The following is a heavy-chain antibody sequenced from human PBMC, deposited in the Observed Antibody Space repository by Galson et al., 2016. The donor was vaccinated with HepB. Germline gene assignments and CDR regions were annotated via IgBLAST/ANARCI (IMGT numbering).Heavy chain of an antibody. CDR2: ISWNSGTI. V-gene: IGHV3-9*01. CDR3: AKDMSIFGVVITHSGGGLDV. Sequence: SLRLSCAASGFTLDDYAMHWVRQAPGKGLEWISGISWNSGTIIYADSVKGRFTISRDNAKNSLYLQMNSLRAEDTALYYCAKDMSIFGVVITHSGGGLDVWGQRTTVTVSS. CDR1: GFTLDDYA. J-gene: IGHJ6*02. D-gene: IGHD3-3*01.